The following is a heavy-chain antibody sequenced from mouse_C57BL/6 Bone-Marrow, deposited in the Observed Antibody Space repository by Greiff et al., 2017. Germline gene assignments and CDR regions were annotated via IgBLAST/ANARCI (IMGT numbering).Heavy chain of an antibody. V-gene: IGHV5-4*03. J-gene: IGHJ3*01. Sequence: EVMLVESGGGLVKPGGSLKLSCAASGFTFSSYAMSWVRQTPEKRLEWVATISDGGSYTYYPDNVKGRFTISRDNAKNNLYLQMRHLKSEDTAMYYCARTNWDFAYWGQGTLVTVSA. CDR1: GFTFSSYA. CDR2: ISDGGSYT. D-gene: IGHD4-1*01. CDR3: ARTNWDFAY.